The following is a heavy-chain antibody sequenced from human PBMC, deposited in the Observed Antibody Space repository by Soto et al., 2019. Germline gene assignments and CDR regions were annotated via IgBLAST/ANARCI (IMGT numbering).Heavy chain of an antibody. CDR3: AKQRWNLPNGMDV. V-gene: IGHV3-23*01. CDR2: ISGSGGST. J-gene: IGHJ6*02. D-gene: IGHD1-1*01. Sequence: GSLRLSCAASGXTFSSYAMSWVRQAPGKGLEWVSAISGSGGSTYYADSVKGRFTISRDNSKNTLYLQMNSLRSEDTAVYYCAKQRWNLPNGMDVWGQGTTVTVSS. CDR1: GXTFSSYA.